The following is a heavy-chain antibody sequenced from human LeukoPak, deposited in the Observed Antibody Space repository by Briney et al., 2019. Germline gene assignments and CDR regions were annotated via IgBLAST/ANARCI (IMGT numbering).Heavy chain of an antibody. J-gene: IGHJ6*02. V-gene: IGHV3-53*01. CDR2: IYSGGST. CDR3: ARDRNCYDSSLGV. CDR1: GPTVSSNY. D-gene: IGHD3-22*01. Sequence: GGSLRLSCAASGPTVSSNYMSWVRQAPGKGLEWVSVIYSGGSTYYADSVKGRFTISRDNSKNTLYLQMNSLRAEDKAVYYCARDRNCYDSSLGVWGQGTTVTVSS.